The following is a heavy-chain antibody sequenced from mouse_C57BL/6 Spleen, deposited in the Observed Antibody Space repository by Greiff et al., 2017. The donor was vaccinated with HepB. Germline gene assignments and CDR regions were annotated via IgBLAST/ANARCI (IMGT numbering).Heavy chain of an antibody. CDR2: ISSGSSTI. J-gene: IGHJ2*01. CDR1: GFTFSDYG. V-gene: IGHV5-17*01. Sequence: EVKVVESGGGLVKPGGSLKLSCAASGFTFSDYGMHWVRQAPEKGLEWVAYISSGSSTIYYADTVKGRFTISRDNAKNTLFLQMTSLRSEDTAMYYCARADTTVDYFDYWGQGTTLTVSS. CDR3: ARADTTVDYFDY. D-gene: IGHD1-1*01.